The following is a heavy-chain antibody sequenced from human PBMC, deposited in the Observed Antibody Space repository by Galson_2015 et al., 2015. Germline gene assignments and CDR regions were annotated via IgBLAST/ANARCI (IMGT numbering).Heavy chain of an antibody. CDR1: GSSFSSYW. CDR3: AKAPEPPNYYYYGMDV. J-gene: IGHJ6*02. V-gene: IGHV3-74*01. CDR2: INNDGSGT. Sequence: SLRLSCAASGSSFSSYWMHWVRQVPGKGLVWVSHINNDGSGTGYADAVKGRFTISRDNSKNTLYLQMNSLRAEDTAVYYCAKAPEPPNYYYYGMDVWGQGTTVTVSS.